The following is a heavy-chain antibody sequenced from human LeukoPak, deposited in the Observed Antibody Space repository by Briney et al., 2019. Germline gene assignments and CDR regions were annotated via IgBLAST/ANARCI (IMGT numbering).Heavy chain of an antibody. V-gene: IGHV3-30*02. Sequence: GGSLRLSCAASGFTFSSYGMHWVRQAPGKGLEWVAFIRYDGSNKYYADSVKGRFTISRDNSKNTLYLQMNSLRAEDTAVYYCAKERGSYDYFDYWGQGTLVTVSS. J-gene: IGHJ4*02. D-gene: IGHD1-26*01. CDR3: AKERGSYDYFDY. CDR1: GFTFSSYG. CDR2: IRYDGSNK.